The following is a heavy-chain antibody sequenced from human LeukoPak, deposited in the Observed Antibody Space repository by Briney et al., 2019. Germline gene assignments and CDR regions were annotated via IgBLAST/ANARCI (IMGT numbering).Heavy chain of an antibody. CDR3: ARGRGSGGSSVFFDY. Sequence: ASVKVSCKASGGTFSSYAISWVRQAPGQGLEWMGRIIPIFGTANYAQKFQGRVTITTDESTSTAYMELSSLRSEDTAVYYCARGRGSGGSSVFFDYWGQGTLVTVSS. V-gene: IGHV1-69*05. J-gene: IGHJ4*02. D-gene: IGHD2-15*01. CDR2: IIPIFGTA. CDR1: GGTFSSYA.